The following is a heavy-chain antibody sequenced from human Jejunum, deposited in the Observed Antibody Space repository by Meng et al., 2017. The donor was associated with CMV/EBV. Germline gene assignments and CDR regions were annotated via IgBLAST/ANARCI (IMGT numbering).Heavy chain of an antibody. CDR1: GYDFINFC. CDR3: ARSYTSYSFFDF. V-gene: IGHV1-18*01. J-gene: IGHJ3*01. CDR2: INTYNGNT. Sequence: KASGYDFINFCVAWVRQAPGQGLEWMGWINTYNGNTNYVQSLQGRVSMTTDTSTTTVYMELRSLRSDDTALYYCARSYTSYSFFDFWGQGTMVTVSS. D-gene: IGHD2-21*01.